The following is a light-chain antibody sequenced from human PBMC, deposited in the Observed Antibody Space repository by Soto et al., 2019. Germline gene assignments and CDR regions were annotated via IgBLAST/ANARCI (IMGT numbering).Light chain of an antibody. Sequence: DVQTTQSPSSLSASVGDRVTITCRASQTISRFLSWFRQKPGEAPRLLIYGASSLQSGVPSRFSGSGSGTDFSLTISSLQFEDFAIYYCQQSYSLPWTFGQGTRVEIK. CDR3: QQSYSLPWT. CDR2: GAS. V-gene: IGKV1-39*01. CDR1: QTISRF. J-gene: IGKJ1*01.